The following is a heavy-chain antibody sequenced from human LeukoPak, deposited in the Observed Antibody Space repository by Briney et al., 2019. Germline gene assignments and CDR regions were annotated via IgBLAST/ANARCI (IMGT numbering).Heavy chain of an antibody. J-gene: IGHJ5*02. CDR3: ARDFRITMVRGVIP. CDR2: ISSSSSYI. Sequence: PGGSLRLSCAASGFTFSSYSMNWVRQAPGKGLEWVSSISSSSSYIYYADSVKGRFTISRGNAKNSLYLRMNSLRAEDTAVYYCARDFRITMVRGVIPWGQGTLVTVSS. CDR1: GFTFSSYS. D-gene: IGHD3-10*01. V-gene: IGHV3-21*01.